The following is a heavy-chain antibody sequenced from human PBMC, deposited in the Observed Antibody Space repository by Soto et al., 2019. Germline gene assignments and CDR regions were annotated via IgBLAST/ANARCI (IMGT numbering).Heavy chain of an antibody. D-gene: IGHD4-17*01. CDR2: MNPTSGDT. V-gene: IGHV1-8*01. Sequence: ASVKVSCKASGYTFTSYDINWVRQATGQGLEWMGWMNPTSGDTGYAQKFQGRVTMTRNTSISTAYMELSSLRSEDTAVYYCARLVFDGDYGGVDYWGQGTLVTVSS. CDR3: ARLVFDGDYGGVDY. J-gene: IGHJ4*02. CDR1: GYTFTSYD.